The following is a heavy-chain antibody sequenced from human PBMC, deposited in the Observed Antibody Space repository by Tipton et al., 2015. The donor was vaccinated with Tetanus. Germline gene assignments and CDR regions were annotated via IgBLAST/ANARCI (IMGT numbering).Heavy chain of an antibody. CDR1: GYDFNNYW. D-gene: IGHD1-7*01. CDR2: IYPGDSDV. J-gene: IGHJ4*02. CDR3: ARLRWNYSFRPYYFDS. V-gene: IGHV5-51*01. Sequence: QSGAEVKKPGQSLKISCQGSGYDFNNYWIGWVRQTPGNGLEWMAIIYPGDSDVKYSPSFQGHVTISADTSIRTAYLQWSSLRASDAAMIYCARLRWNYSFRPYYFDSWGLGTRVTVSP.